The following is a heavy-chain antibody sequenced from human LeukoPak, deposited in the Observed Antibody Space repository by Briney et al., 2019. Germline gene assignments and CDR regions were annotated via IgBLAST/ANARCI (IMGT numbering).Heavy chain of an antibody. CDR2: IYHSGST. V-gene: IGHV4-4*02. J-gene: IGHJ6*02. CDR1: GGSIGSSNW. CDR3: ARGGSSSSYYYYGMDV. Sequence: ASETLSLTCAVSGGSIGSSNWWSWVRQPPGKGLEWIGEIYHSGSTNYNPSLKSRVTISVDTSKNQFSLKLSSVTAADTAVYYCARGGSSSSYYYYGMDVWGQGTTVTVSS. D-gene: IGHD6-6*01.